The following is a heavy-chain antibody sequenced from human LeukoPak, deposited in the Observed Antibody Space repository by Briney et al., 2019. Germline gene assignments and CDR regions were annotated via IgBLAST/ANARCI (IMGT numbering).Heavy chain of an antibody. Sequence: SETLSLTCAVYGGSFSGNYWSWIRQPPGKGLEWIGEIHHSGSTNYNPSLKSRVTISVDTSKNQFSLKLTSVTAADTAVYYCARGSSLAADGTGYSIDYWGQGTQVTVSS. CDR1: GGSFSGNY. CDR2: IHHSGST. CDR3: ARGSSLAADGTGYSIDY. J-gene: IGHJ4*02. V-gene: IGHV4-34*01. D-gene: IGHD6-13*01.